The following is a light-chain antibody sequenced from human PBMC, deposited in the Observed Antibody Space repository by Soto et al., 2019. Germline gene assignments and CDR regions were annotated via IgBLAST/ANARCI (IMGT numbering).Light chain of an antibody. J-gene: IGKJ1*01. V-gene: IGKV3-20*01. Sequence: EIVLTQSPGTLSLSPGERATLSCRASQSVSSSYLAWYQQKPGQAPRLLIYGASSRATGIPDRFSGSGSGTDSTLTISRLEPEDFAVYYCQQYGSSSWTFGQGTTVDIK. CDR3: QQYGSSSWT. CDR1: QSVSSSY. CDR2: GAS.